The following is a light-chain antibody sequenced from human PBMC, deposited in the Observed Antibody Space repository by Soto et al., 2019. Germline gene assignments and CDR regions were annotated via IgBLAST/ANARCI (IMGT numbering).Light chain of an antibody. CDR2: FDS. J-gene: IGLJ1*01. V-gene: IGLV3-21*04. CDR1: NIGDRG. Sequence: SYELTQPPSVSVAPGKTARITCGGDNIGDRGVHWYQQKPGQAPVLVIYFDSDRPSGIPERFSGSNSGNTATLTINRVEAGDEADYYCQVWDSGSDHYVFATGTKLTVL. CDR3: QVWDSGSDHYV.